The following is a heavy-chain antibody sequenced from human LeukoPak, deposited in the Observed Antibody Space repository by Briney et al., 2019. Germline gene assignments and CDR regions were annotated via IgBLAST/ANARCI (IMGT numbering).Heavy chain of an antibody. CDR2: ISGSGGST. J-gene: IGHJ4*02. V-gene: IGHV3-23*01. CDR3: ARAVRQQLLFNY. CDR1: GFAFSSYA. D-gene: IGHD6-13*01. Sequence: GSLRLSCAASGFAFSSYAMSWVRQAPGKGLEWVSAISGSGGSTYYADSAKGRFTISRDNSKNTLYLQMNSLRAEDTAVYYCARAVRQQLLFNYWGQGTLVTVSS.